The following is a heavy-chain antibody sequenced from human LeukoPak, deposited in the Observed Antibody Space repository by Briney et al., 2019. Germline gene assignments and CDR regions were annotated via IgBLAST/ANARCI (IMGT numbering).Heavy chain of an antibody. D-gene: IGHD2/OR15-2a*01. J-gene: IGHJ6*04. Sequence: GGSLRLSCAASGFTFDDYAMHWVRQAPGKGLEWVSGISWNGGTIDYADSVKGRFTISRDNAKNSLYLQMNSLRPEDTALYYCSKDFRHYFYSNDVWGKGTTVTISS. CDR2: ISWNGGTI. V-gene: IGHV3-9*01. CDR3: SKDFRHYFYSNDV. CDR1: GFTFDDYA.